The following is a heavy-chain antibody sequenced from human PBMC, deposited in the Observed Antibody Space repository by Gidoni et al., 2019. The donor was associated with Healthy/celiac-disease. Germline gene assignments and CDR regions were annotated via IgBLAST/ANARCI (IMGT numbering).Heavy chain of an antibody. CDR1: GGTFSSSA. Sequence: QVQLVQSGAEVKKPGSSVKVSCKASGGTFSSSAISWVRQAPGQGLEWMGGIIPIFGTANYAQKFQGRVTITADESTSTAYMELSSLRSEDTAVYYCARQESFYGSGSYYFDYWGQGTLVTVSS. CDR3: ARQESFYGSGSYYFDY. V-gene: IGHV1-69*01. CDR2: IIPIFGTA. J-gene: IGHJ4*02. D-gene: IGHD3-10*01.